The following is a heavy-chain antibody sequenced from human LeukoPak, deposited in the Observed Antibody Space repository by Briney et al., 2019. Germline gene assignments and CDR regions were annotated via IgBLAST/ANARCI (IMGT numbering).Heavy chain of an antibody. J-gene: IGHJ4*02. V-gene: IGHV1-8*02. CDR2: MNPDNGNT. CDR1: GYTFTRFD. D-gene: IGHD5-18*01. CDR3: ARGEYMYGHDIHY. Sequence: GASVKVSCKTSGYTFTRFDINWVRQAPGQGLEWMGWMNPDNGNTGYAQKFQGRVTMTRNTSIGTFYMELSRLRYNDTAIYYCARGEYMYGHDIHYGGQGTLVTVSS.